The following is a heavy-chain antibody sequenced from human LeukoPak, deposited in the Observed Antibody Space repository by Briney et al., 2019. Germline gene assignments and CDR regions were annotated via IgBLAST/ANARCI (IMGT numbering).Heavy chain of an antibody. CDR1: GFTFSSNV. J-gene: IGHJ4*02. CDR2: ISGSGGST. CDR3: ARAGVDTSGYYYQGFDY. V-gene: IGHV3-23*01. Sequence: GGSLRLSCAASGFTFSSNVMSWVRQAPGKGLEWVSTISGSGGSTYYADSMKGRFTISRDNAKNSLYLQVNSLTAEDTAVYYCARAGVDTSGYYYQGFDYWGQGTLVTVSS. D-gene: IGHD3-3*01.